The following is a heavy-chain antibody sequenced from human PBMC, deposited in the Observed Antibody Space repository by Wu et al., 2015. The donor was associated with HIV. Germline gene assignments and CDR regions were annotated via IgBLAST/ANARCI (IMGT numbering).Heavy chain of an antibody. J-gene: IGHJ3*02. V-gene: IGHV1-69*18. D-gene: IGHD3-22*01. CDR3: ATRITMIVVVSTGDAFAI. CDR2: IIPIFGTA. CDR1: GGTFSSYA. Sequence: QVQLVQSGAEVKKPGSSVKVSCKASGGTFSSYAISWVRQAPGQGLEWMGRIIPIFGTANYAQKFQGRVTITADESTSTAYMELSSLRSEDTAVYYCATRITMIVVVSTGDAFAIWGQGTMVTVSS.